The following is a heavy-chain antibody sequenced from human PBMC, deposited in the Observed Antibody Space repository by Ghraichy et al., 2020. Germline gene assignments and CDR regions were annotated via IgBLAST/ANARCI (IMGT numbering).Heavy chain of an antibody. CDR1: GFTFDDYA. CDR3: AKAGRQQLADDAFDI. J-gene: IGHJ3*02. D-gene: IGHD6-13*01. V-gene: IGHV3-9*01. Sequence: SLRLSCAASGFTFDDYAMHWVRQAPGKGLEWVSGISWNSGSIGYADSVKGRFTISRDNAKNSLYLQMNSLRAEDTALYYCAKAGRQQLADDAFDIWGQGTMVTVSS. CDR2: ISWNSGSI.